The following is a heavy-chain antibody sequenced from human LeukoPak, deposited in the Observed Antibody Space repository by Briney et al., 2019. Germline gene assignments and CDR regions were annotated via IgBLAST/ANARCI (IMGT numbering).Heavy chain of an antibody. CDR2: IHHVGTL. CDR3: ARGIDEWKVGY. Sequence: SETLSLTCTVSGDSISSGGYWSWVRQSPGKGLEWIGCIHHVGTLHYTPSLKSRVTISVDRSNNQFSLKLTSVTAADTAVYYCARGIDEWKVGYWGQGTLVTVSS. J-gene: IGHJ4*02. V-gene: IGHV4-30-2*06. D-gene: IGHD3-3*01. CDR1: GDSISSGGY.